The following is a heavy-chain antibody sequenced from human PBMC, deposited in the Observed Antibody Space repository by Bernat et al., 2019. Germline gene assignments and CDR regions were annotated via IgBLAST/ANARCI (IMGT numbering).Heavy chain of an antibody. CDR1: GYTFTSYG. V-gene: IGHV1-18*01. J-gene: IGHJ6*02. CDR3: ALTYYYGSGSDDGMDV. CDR2: ISAYNGNT. Sequence: QVQLVQSGAEVKKPGASAKVSCKASGYTFTSYGISWVRQAPGQGLEWMGWISAYNGNTNYAQKLQGRVTMTTDTSTSTAYMELSSLISDDTAVYDCALTYYYGSGSDDGMDVWGQGTTVTVSS. D-gene: IGHD3-10*01.